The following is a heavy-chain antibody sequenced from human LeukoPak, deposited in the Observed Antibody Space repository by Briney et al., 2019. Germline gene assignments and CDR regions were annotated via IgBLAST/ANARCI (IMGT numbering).Heavy chain of an antibody. V-gene: IGHV1-3*01. J-gene: IGHJ4*02. CDR3: ARGSNYYGSGSYHFGRGGPENFDY. D-gene: IGHD3-10*01. CDR1: GYTFTSYA. Sequence: ASVKVSCKASGYTFTSYAMHWVRQAPGQRLEWMGWINAGNGNTKYSQKFQGRVTITRDTSASTAYMELSSLRSEDTAVYYCARGSNYYGSGSYHFGRGGPENFDYWGQGTLVTVSS. CDR2: INAGNGNT.